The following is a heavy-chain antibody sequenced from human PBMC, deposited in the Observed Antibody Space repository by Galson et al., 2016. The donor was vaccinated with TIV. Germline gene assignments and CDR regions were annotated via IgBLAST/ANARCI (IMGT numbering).Heavy chain of an antibody. J-gene: IGHJ6*02. V-gene: IGHV4-34*01. Sequence: SETLSLTCVLYGGPVTGHYWTWIRQTPEKGLEWIGEVNHRGRTSFNPSLESRVPMSVDTSNGQFSLRLTSVTAADTAVYYCARGRLAPRRRDYYYPLNVWGQGTAVTVSS. CDR2: VNHRGRT. CDR3: ARGRLAPRRRDYYYPLNV. CDR1: GGPVTGHY. D-gene: IGHD4-17*01.